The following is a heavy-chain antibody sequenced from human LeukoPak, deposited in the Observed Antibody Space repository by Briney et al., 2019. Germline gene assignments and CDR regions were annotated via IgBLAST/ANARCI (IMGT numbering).Heavy chain of an antibody. CDR2: IYPGDSDT. Sequence: GESLKISCKGSGYSSISSWIGWVRQMPGKGLEWMGIIYPGDSDTRYSPSFQGQVTISADKSISTAYLQWSSLKASDSAIYYCARLDDYGDYLQYWGQGTLVTVSS. J-gene: IGHJ4*02. D-gene: IGHD4-17*01. V-gene: IGHV5-51*01. CDR1: GYSSISSW. CDR3: ARLDDYGDYLQY.